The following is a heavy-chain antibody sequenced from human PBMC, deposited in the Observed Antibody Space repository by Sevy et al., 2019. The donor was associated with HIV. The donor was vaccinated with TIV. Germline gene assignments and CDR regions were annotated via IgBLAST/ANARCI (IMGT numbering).Heavy chain of an antibody. CDR2: IWYDGSNK. J-gene: IGHJ6*02. CDR1: GFTFSSYG. CDR3: ARDRVDDFWSGYYFGGGCNNYYYYGMDV. V-gene: IGHV3-33*01. D-gene: IGHD3-3*01. Sequence: QLVESGGGVVQPGRSLRLSCAASGFTFSSYGMHWVRQAPGKGLEWVAVIWYDGSNKYYADSVKGRFTISRDNSKNTLYLQMNSLRAERTAVYYCARDRVDDFWSGYYFGGGCNNYYYYGMDVWGQGTTVTVSS.